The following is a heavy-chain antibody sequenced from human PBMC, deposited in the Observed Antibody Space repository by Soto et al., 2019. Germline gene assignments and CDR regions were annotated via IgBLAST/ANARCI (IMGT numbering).Heavy chain of an antibody. Sequence: QLQLVQSRAEVKKSGSSVKVSCKASGGTSSNFVITWVRQVPGQGLEWLGGILPMFGAVKYAQKFQDRLTIFADASAGTAYMELSSLRSDDTAIYYCAKDVGFQQHLFVFDLWGQGTLVTVSS. CDR2: ILPMFGAV. CDR3: AKDVGFQQHLFVFDL. CDR1: GGTSSNFV. V-gene: IGHV1-69*01. D-gene: IGHD3-10*02. J-gene: IGHJ4*02.